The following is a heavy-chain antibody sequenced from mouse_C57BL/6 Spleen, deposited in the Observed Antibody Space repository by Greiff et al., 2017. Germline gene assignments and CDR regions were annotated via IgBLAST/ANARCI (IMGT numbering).Heavy chain of an antibody. V-gene: IGHV5-16*01. CDR2: INYDGSST. CDR1: GFTFSDYY. Sequence: EVQRVESEGGLVQPGRSMKLSCTASGFTFSDYYMAWVRQVPEKGLEWVANINYDGSSTYYLDSLKSRFIISRDNAKNILYLQMSSLKSEDTATYYCARSLLYYYAMDYWGQGTSVTVSS. D-gene: IGHD1-1*01. J-gene: IGHJ4*01. CDR3: ARSLLYYYAMDY.